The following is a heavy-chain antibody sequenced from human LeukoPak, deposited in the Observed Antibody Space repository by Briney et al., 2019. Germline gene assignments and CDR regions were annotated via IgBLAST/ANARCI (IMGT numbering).Heavy chain of an antibody. CDR3: ARPGGSGSYLDYYYGMDV. CDR2: IYPGDSDT. D-gene: IGHD3-10*01. J-gene: IGHJ6*02. V-gene: IGHV5-51*01. Sequence: KTGESLKTSCKGSGYSFTSYWIGWVRQMPGKGLEWMVIIYPGDSDTRYSPSFQGQVTISADKSISTAYLQWSSLKASDTAMYYCARPGGSGSYLDYYYGMDVWGQGTTVTVSS. CDR1: GYSFTSYW.